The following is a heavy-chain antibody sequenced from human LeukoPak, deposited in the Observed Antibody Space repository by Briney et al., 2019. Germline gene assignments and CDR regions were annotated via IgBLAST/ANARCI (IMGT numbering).Heavy chain of an antibody. CDR3: ARDPGYSGYDFPGY. CDR1: GFTFDDYG. D-gene: IGHD5-12*01. Sequence: RPGGSLRLSCAASGFTFDDYGMSWVRQAPGKGLEWVSGINWNGGSTGYADSVKGRFTISRDNAKNSLYLQMNSLRAEDTALYYCARDPGYSGYDFPGYWGQGTLVTVSS. J-gene: IGHJ4*02. CDR2: INWNGGST. V-gene: IGHV3-20*04.